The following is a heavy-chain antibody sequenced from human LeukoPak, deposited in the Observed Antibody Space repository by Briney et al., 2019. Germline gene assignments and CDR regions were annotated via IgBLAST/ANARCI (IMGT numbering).Heavy chain of an antibody. CDR3: ARDWDGYNFIGYYYYGMDV. D-gene: IGHD5-24*01. V-gene: IGHV3-9*01. CDR1: GFSFDDYA. J-gene: IGHJ6*02. Sequence: HPGTSLRLSCAASGFSFDDYAMHWVRQAPGKGLEWVSGISWNSGSIGYADSVKGRFTISRDNSKNTLYLQMNSLRAEDTAVYYCARDWDGYNFIGYYYYGMDVWGQETTVTVSS. CDR2: ISWNSGSI.